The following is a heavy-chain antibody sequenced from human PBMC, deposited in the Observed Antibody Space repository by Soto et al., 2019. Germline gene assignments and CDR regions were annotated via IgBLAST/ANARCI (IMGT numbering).Heavy chain of an antibody. CDR2: IYYSGST. Sequence: QVQLQESGPGLVKPSETLSLTCTVSGDSISNYYWSWIRQPPGKGLEWIGYIYYSGSTNYNPSLKRRVTISVDTSKNQLSLKLSSVTAADTAVYYCARHLWVGSSWYLGAFDIWGQGTMVTVSS. CDR3: ARHLWVGSSWYLGAFDI. J-gene: IGHJ3*02. V-gene: IGHV4-59*08. D-gene: IGHD6-13*01. CDR1: GDSISNYY.